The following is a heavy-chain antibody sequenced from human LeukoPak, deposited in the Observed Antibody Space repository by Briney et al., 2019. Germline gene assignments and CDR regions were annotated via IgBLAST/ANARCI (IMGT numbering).Heavy chain of an antibody. J-gene: IGHJ4*02. V-gene: IGHV3-69-1*01. CDR2: ILNGDTV. CDR3: VGDHLWAFDI. Sequence: KAGGSLRLSCAASGFTFSAYSMNWVRQTPGKGLEWVSFILNGDTVSYADPVKGRFTISRDNPKNSLYLQMNSLRAEDTAVYFCVGDHLWAFDIWGQGTLVTVAS. D-gene: IGHD1-26*01. CDR1: GFTFSAYS.